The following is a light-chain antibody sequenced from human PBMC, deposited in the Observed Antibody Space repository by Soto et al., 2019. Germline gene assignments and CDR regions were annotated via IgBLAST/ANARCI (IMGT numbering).Light chain of an antibody. CDR1: QSISNR. CDR2: DAS. Sequence: DIQMTQSPSTLSASVGDRVTITCRASQSISNRLAWYQQKPGKAPKVLIYDASSLESGVPSRFSGSGSGTEFILTISSLQPDDFAIYYCQQYNNWPRTFGGGTKVDIK. CDR3: QQYNNWPRT. J-gene: IGKJ4*01. V-gene: IGKV1-5*01.